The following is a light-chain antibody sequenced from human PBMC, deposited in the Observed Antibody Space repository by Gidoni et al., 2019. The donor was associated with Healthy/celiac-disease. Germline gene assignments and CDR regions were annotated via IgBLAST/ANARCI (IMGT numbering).Light chain of an antibody. Sequence: EIVLTQSPATLSLSPAERATLSCRASQCVSSYLAWYQKKPGQAPRLLIYDASNRATGIPARFSGSGSGTDFTLTNSSLEPEDFAVYYCQQRSNWPPYTFGQGTKLEIK. V-gene: IGKV3-11*01. J-gene: IGKJ2*01. CDR3: QQRSNWPPYT. CDR2: DAS. CDR1: QCVSSY.